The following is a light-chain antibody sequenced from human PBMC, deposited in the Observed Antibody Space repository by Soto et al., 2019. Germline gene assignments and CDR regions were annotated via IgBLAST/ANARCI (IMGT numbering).Light chain of an antibody. CDR1: SPNLGTYY. CDR3: GAWDSSLDVYV. CDR2: DNS. V-gene: IGLV1-51*01. Sequence: QSVLTQPPSVSAAPGQKIIISCSGGSPNLGTYYVSWYLQLPGTAPKVLIYDNSRRPSGIPDRFSGSKSGTSATLAITGLQTGDEGDYSCGAWDSSLDVYVFGGGTKVTVL. J-gene: IGLJ1*01.